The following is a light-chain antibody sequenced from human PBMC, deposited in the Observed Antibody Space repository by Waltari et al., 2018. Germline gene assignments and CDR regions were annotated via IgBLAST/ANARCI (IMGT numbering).Light chain of an antibody. CDR3: QQFSNLPIT. CDR1: RDISNY. Sequence: DIQMTQSPSSLSASAGDRVTITCQASRDISNYLNWYQQKPGKAPKFLISDASNLETGVPSRFSGSGSGTDFTFTITSLQPEDIATYYCQQFSNLPITFGQGTRLEIK. J-gene: IGKJ5*01. V-gene: IGKV1-33*01. CDR2: DAS.